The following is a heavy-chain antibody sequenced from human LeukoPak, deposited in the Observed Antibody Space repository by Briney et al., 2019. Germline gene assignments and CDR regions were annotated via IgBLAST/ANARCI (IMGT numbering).Heavy chain of an antibody. D-gene: IGHD3-10*01. CDR3: AKDLGGSGSYYWSAFDI. J-gene: IGHJ3*02. CDR1: GFTFSSYA. CDR2: ISGSGGST. Sequence: GSLRLSCVACGFTFSSYAMSWVRQAPRKGLEWVSGISGSGGSTYYGDSAPGRFTISRDNSENTLFLHMDSLRDEDTAEYYCAKDLGGSGSYYWSAFDIWGQGTMVTVS. V-gene: IGHV3-23*01.